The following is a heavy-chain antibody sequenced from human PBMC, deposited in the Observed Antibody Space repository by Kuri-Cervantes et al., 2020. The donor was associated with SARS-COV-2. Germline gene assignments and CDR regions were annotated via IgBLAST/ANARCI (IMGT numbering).Heavy chain of an antibody. Sequence: SGPTLVNPTQTRTLTCTFSGFSLSTSGVGVGWIRQTPGKALEWLALIYWNDDKRYSPSLKRRLTITKDTYKIQVVLTMTNMDPVDTATYYCAHSSIVHYEKSGYIFDYWGQGTLVTVSS. D-gene: IGHD3-22*01. CDR2: IYWNDDK. CDR3: AHSSIVHYEKSGYIFDY. CDR1: GFSLSTSGVG. J-gene: IGHJ4*02. V-gene: IGHV2-5*01.